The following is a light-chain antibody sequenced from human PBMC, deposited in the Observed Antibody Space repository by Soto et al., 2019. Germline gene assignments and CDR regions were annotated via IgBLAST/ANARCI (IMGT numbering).Light chain of an antibody. CDR1: QGISSY. CDR3: QQSSSPAWT. Sequence: DIQMTQSPSSLSASVGDRVTITCRASQGISSYLNWYQQKPGKAPKLLIYAASSLQSGVPSRFSGSGSGTDFPLTITSLQPEDFATYYCQQSSSPAWTFGQGTKVEIK. CDR2: AAS. V-gene: IGKV1-39*01. J-gene: IGKJ1*01.